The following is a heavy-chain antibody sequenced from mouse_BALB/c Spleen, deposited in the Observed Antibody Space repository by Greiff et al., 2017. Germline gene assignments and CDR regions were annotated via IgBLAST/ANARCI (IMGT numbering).Heavy chain of an antibody. V-gene: IGHV2-2*02. CDR1: GFSLTSSG. CDR2: IWSGGST. CDR3: ASLIQGGYYAMDY. J-gene: IGHJ4*01. Sequence: QVHVKQSGPGLVQPSQSLSITCTVSGFSLTSSGVHWVRQSPGKGLEWLGLIWSGGSTDYNAAFISRLSISKDNSKSQVFFKMNSLQANDTAIYYCASLIQGGYYAMDYWGQGTSVTVAA.